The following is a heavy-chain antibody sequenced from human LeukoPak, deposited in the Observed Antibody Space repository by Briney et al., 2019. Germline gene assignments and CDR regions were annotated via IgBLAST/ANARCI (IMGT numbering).Heavy chain of an antibody. CDR3: ARDRVKGAAAGSNY. CDR2: IKQDGSEK. V-gene: IGHV3-7*03. Sequence: GRSLRLSCAASGFTFSSYWMSWVRQAPGKGLEWVANIKQDGSEKYYVDSVKGRFTISRDNAKNSLYLQMNSLRAEDTAVYYCARDRVKGAAAGSNYWGQGTLVTVSS. D-gene: IGHD6-13*01. CDR1: GFTFSSYW. J-gene: IGHJ4*02.